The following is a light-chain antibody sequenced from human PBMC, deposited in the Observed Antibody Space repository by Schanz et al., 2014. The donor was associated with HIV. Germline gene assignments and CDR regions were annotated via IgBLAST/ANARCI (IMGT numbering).Light chain of an antibody. CDR3: QHYGSS. J-gene: IGKJ3*01. Sequence: EIVLTQSPGTLSLSAGERATLSCRASQSVSSDYLAWYQQKPGQAPSLLIYGASSRATGIPDRFSGSGSGTDFTLTISRLEPEDFAVYYCQHYGSSFGPGTKVDIK. CDR1: QSVSSDY. CDR2: GAS. V-gene: IGKV3-20*01.